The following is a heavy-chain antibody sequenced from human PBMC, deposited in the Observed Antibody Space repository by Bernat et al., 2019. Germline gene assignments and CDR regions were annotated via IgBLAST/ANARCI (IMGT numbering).Heavy chain of an antibody. CDR1: GFIFSSYA. Sequence: EVQLLESGGGLVQPGGSLRLSCAASGFIFSSYAMSWVRQAPGKGLEWVSGISGRGSSTYYEDSMKGRFTISRDNSKNTLYLQMNSLRAEDTAVYYCAKDLAYGSGNYFDYWGQGTLVTVSS. D-gene: IGHD3-10*01. CDR3: AKDLAYGSGNYFDY. J-gene: IGHJ4*02. V-gene: IGHV3-23*01. CDR2: ISGRGSST.